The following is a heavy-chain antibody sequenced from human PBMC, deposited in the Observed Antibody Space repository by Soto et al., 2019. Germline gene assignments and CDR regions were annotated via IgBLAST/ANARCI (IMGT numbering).Heavy chain of an antibody. J-gene: IGHJ4*02. Sequence: LSLSWASSRVTFSSFAMSWVRQAPGKGLDWVSAISGSGGSTYSADSVKGRFTISRDNSKNTLYLQMSSLRAEDTAVYYCARGFSARTGSPQHXWGQGSMVTVS. D-gene: IGHD6-6*01. CDR1: RVTFSSFA. V-gene: IGHV3-23*01. CDR3: ARGFSARTGSPQHX. CDR2: ISGSGGST.